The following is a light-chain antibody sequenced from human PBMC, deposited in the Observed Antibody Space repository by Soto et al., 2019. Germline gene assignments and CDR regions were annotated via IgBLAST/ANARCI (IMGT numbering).Light chain of an antibody. Sequence: VLTQSPGTLSLSPVARITLSCSASQSISSNYLAWYQQKPGQAPRLLMYGASTRDTGIPARFSGSGSGTEFTLTISSLQSEDFAVYYCQQYNNWPPVTFGQGTKVDIK. CDR3: QQYNNWPPVT. J-gene: IGKJ1*01. CDR1: QSISSN. CDR2: GAS. V-gene: IGKV3-15*01.